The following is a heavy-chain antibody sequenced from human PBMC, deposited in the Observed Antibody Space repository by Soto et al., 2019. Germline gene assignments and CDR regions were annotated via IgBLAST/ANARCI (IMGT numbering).Heavy chain of an antibody. V-gene: IGHV3-48*03. CDR3: ARDRGIAPYYYGLDV. Sequence: GGSLRLSCAASGFTFSSYEMNWVRQAPGKGLEWVSYISSSGSTIYYADSVKGRFTISRDNAKNSLYLQMNSLRAEDTAVYYCARDRGIAPYYYGLDVWGQGTTVTVSS. J-gene: IGHJ6*02. CDR2: ISSSGSTI. D-gene: IGHD1-20*01. CDR1: GFTFSSYE.